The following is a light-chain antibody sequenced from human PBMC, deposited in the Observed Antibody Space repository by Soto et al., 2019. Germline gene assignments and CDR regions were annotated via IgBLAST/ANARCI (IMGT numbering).Light chain of an antibody. Sequence: QSALTQPPSASGSPGQSVTISCTGTSSDVGGYVSWYQQHPGKAPKLMIYEVTKRPSGVPDRFSGSKSGNTASLNVSGLQAEDEADYYCSSYAGSNTDVVFGGGTQLTVL. CDR1: SSDVGGY. V-gene: IGLV2-8*01. CDR2: EVT. CDR3: SSYAGSNTDVV. J-gene: IGLJ2*01.